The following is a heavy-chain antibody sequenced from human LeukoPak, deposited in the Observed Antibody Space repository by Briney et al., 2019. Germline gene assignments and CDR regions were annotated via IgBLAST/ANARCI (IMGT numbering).Heavy chain of an antibody. CDR1: GFTFSSYG. CDR2: IWYDGSNK. D-gene: IGHD3-22*01. CDR3: ARGGYDSSDYPYYYFDY. J-gene: IGHJ4*02. Sequence: GRSLRLSCAASGFTFSSYGMHWVRQAPGKGLEWVAVIWYDGSNKYYADSVKGRFTISRDNSKNTLYLQMNSLRAEDTAVYYCARGGYDSSDYPYYYFDYWGQGTLVTVSS. V-gene: IGHV3-33*01.